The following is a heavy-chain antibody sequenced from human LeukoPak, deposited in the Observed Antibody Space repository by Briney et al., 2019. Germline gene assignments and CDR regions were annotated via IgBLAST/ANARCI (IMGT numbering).Heavy chain of an antibody. CDR3: AKDREYSYVYDASDI. CDR2: LSGSGGSA. Sequence: GGSLRPSCAASGFTFSSYAMSWVRQAPGKGLEWVSGLSGSGGSAYYADSVKGRFTISRDNSKNTLYLQMNTLRAEDTAVYYCAKDREYSYVYDASDIWGQGTLVTVSS. V-gene: IGHV3-23*01. D-gene: IGHD3-16*01. CDR1: GFTFSSYA. J-gene: IGHJ3*02.